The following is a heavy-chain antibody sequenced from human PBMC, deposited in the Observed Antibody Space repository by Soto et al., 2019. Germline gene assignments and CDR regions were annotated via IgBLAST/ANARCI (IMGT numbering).Heavy chain of an antibody. J-gene: IGHJ4*02. V-gene: IGHV1-18*04. Sequence: ASVKVSCKASGYTFTSYGISWVRQAPGQGLEWMGWISAYNGNTNYAQKLQGRVTMTTDTSTSTAYMELRSLRSDDTAVYYCARVPLPHYDFWSGTSTYYFDYWGQGTLLTVSS. CDR3: ARVPLPHYDFWSGTSTYYFDY. CDR2: ISAYNGNT. D-gene: IGHD3-3*01. CDR1: GYTFTSYG.